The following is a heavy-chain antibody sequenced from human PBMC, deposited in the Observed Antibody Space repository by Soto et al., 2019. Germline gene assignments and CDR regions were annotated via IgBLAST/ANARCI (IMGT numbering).Heavy chain of an antibody. CDR3: ARHRTLYWNWFDP. CDR1: GGSISSGGYS. D-gene: IGHD2-8*02. CDR2: IYHSGST. Sequence: TSETLSLTCTVSGGSISSGGYSWSWIRQPPGKGLEWIGYIYHSGSTYYNPSLKSRVTISVDTSKNQFSLKLSSVTAADTAVYYCARHRTLYWNWFDPWGQGTLVTVSS. V-gene: IGHV4-30-2*03. J-gene: IGHJ5*02.